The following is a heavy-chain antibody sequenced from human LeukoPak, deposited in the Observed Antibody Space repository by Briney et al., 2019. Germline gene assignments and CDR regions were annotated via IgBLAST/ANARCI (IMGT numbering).Heavy chain of an antibody. V-gene: IGHV3-66*01. D-gene: IGHD6-13*01. CDR1: GFTVSSNY. Sequence: PGGSLRLSCAASGFTVSSNYMSWVRQAPGKGLEWVSVIYSGGSTYYADSVKGRFTISRDNSKNTLYLQMNSLRAEDTAVYYCARDQSAAADAFDIWGQGTMVTVSS. J-gene: IGHJ3*02. CDR3: ARDQSAAADAFDI. CDR2: IYSGGST.